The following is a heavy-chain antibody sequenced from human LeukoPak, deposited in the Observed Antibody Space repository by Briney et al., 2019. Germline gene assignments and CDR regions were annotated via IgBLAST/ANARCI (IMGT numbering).Heavy chain of an antibody. CDR3: ARVLGGKLERPLQV. CDR1: GFTFSSYG. D-gene: IGHD1-1*01. V-gene: IGHV3-30*03. Sequence: PGGSLRLSCAASGFTFSSYGMHWVRQAPGKGLEWAAVISYDGSNKYYADSVKGRFTISRDNSKNTLYLQMNSLRAEDTAVYYCARVLGGKLERPLQVWGQGTLVTVSS. CDR2: ISYDGSNK. J-gene: IGHJ4*02.